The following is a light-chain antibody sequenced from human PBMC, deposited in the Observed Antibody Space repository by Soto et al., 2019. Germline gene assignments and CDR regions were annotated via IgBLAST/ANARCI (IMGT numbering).Light chain of an antibody. CDR3: QQYGSSPLYT. Sequence: EIVLTQSPGTLSLSPGERATLSCRASQNVNSNYLAWYQQNPGQPPRLLIFGASSRATGTPDRFSGSGSGTDFTLTISRLEPEDFAVYYCQQYGSSPLYTFGQGTKLEIK. V-gene: IGKV3-20*01. CDR1: QNVNSNY. J-gene: IGKJ2*01. CDR2: GAS.